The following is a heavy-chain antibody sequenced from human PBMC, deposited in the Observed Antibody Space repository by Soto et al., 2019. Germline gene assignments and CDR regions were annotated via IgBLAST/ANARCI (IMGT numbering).Heavy chain of an antibody. Sequence: EVQLLESGGGLVQPGGSLRLSCAASGFTFSSYAMSWVRQAPGKGLEWVSAISGSGGSTYYADSVKGRFTISRDNSKNTLYLQMNSLRAEDTAVYYCANHQRGYYYYYMDVWGKGTTVTVSS. V-gene: IGHV3-23*01. CDR3: ANHQRGYYYYYMDV. CDR1: GFTFSSYA. J-gene: IGHJ6*03. CDR2: ISGSGGST.